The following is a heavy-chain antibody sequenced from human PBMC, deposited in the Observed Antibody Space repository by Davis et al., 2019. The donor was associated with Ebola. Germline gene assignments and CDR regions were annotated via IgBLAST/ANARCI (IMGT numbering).Heavy chain of an antibody. V-gene: IGHV6-1*01. CDR3: RRRWLRGGMDV. CDR2: TYYYRSKWNN. D-gene: IGHD5-12*01. Sequence: PSETLSPTFPLSAATPSTGACTWITQLPASGLEGLGMTYYYRSKWNNDYAASVKSRISVNSDTSKNQFSLQVNSVTPDDTAVYYCRRRWLRGGMDVWGKGTMVTVSS. J-gene: IGHJ6*04. CDR1: AATPSTGA.